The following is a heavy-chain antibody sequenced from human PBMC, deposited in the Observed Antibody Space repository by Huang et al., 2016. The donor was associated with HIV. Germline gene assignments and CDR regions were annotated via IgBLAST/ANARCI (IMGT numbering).Heavy chain of an antibody. Sequence: QVQLVESGGGVVQPGGSLRISCTASGFTFGSFGMHWVRQAPGKGLECVAVIRNDGNNYYYADSVRGRFTISRDNSKDTLYLQMNRLRPDDSAVYYCAKDLTYTFGRHFDYWGRGTLVTVSS. D-gene: IGHD3-3*01. J-gene: IGHJ4*02. V-gene: IGHV3-30*02. CDR3: AKDLTYTFGRHFDY. CDR1: GFTFGSFG. CDR2: IRNDGNNY.